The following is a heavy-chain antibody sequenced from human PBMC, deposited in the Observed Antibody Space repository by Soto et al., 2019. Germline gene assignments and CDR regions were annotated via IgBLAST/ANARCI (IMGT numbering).Heavy chain of an antibody. CDR2: INPNSGGT. V-gene: IGHV1-2*04. J-gene: IGHJ6*02. CDR3: ARETRGHYYDSSGTLDYYGMDV. D-gene: IGHD3-22*01. Sequence: ASVKVSCKASGYTFTGYYMHWVRQAPGQGREWMGWINPNSGGTNYAQKFQGWVTMTRDTSISTAYMELSRLRSDDTAVYYCARETRGHYYDSSGTLDYYGMDVWGQGXTVTVYS. CDR1: GYTFTGYY.